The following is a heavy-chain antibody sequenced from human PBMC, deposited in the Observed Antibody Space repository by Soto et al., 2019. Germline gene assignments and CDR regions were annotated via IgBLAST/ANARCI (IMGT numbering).Heavy chain of an antibody. V-gene: IGHV3-23*01. CDR2: ISSSGGNT. CDR1: GFTFSNYA. D-gene: IGHD2-21*01. J-gene: IGHJ4*02. CDR3: AKERLAPGIDY. Sequence: EVQLLESGGGLVQPGGSLRLSCAASGFTFSNYAMSWVRQAPGKGLDWVSVISSSGGNTDYADYVKGRFTISRDNSKNTVYLQMKDLRDEDTAVYYWAKERLAPGIDYWGQGTLVTVS.